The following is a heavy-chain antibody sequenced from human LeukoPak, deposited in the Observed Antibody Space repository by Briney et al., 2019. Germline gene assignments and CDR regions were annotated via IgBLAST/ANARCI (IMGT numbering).Heavy chain of an antibody. CDR1: GGSFSSGSYY. CDR2: IYYSGST. Sequence: SETLSLTCTVSGGSFSSGSYYWGWIRQPPGRGLEWIGSIYYSGSTYYNPPLKSRVTISVDTSKNQLSLNLSSVTAADTAVYYCARARSLEWLFSQPHSYFDYWGQGTLVTVSS. D-gene: IGHD3-3*01. CDR3: ARARSLEWLFSQPHSYFDY. V-gene: IGHV4-39*07. J-gene: IGHJ4*02.